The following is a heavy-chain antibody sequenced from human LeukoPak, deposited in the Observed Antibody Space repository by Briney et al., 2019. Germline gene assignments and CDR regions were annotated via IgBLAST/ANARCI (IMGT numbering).Heavy chain of an antibody. Sequence: SQTLSLTCAISGDSVSSDSDSWNWIRQSPSRGLEWLGRTFYRSKWQNDYAESVKSRITFTSDTSKNHFSLHLNSVTPEDTAVYYCARVHLGKHSSGLYWEYFDYWGQGTLVTVSS. J-gene: IGHJ4*02. D-gene: IGHD6-19*01. CDR1: GDSVSSDSDS. CDR3: ARVHLGKHSSGLYWEYFDY. CDR2: TFYRSKWQN. V-gene: IGHV6-1*01.